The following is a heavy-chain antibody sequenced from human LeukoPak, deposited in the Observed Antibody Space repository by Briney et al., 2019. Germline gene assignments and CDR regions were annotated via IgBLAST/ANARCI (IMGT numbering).Heavy chain of an antibody. J-gene: IGHJ4*02. V-gene: IGHV4-4*02. CDR3: AGRVTGYSTGYVY. Sequence: PSETLSLTCAVSGGSISSNNWWSWVRQPPGKGLEWIGEVYHSGSTSYNPSLQSRVTISVDKSKNQFSLRLTSVTAADTAVYYCAGRVTGYSTGYVYWGQGTLVTVSS. D-gene: IGHD5-18*01. CDR2: VYHSGST. CDR1: GGSISSNNW.